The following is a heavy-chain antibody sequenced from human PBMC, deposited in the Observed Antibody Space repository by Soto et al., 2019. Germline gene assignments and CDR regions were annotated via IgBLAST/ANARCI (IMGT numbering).Heavy chain of an antibody. J-gene: IGHJ4*02. CDR3: ARARGSRYYFDY. D-gene: IGHD3-16*01. CDR2: IRDSSSII. V-gene: IGHV3-48*02. Sequence: GGSLRLSCAASGFTFRSYSMNWVRQAPGKGLEWLANIRDSSSIIYYSDSVRGRFTISRDNAKDSLYLQMKWMRDEDTAIYYCARARGSRYYFDYWGQGSLVTVSS. CDR1: GFTFRSYS.